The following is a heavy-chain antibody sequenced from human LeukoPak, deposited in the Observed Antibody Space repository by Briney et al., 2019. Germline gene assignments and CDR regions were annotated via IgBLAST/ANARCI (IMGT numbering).Heavy chain of an antibody. CDR1: GYTFSNYG. CDR3: ARDSLVVVGSRVDY. D-gene: IGHD2-15*01. J-gene: IGHJ4*02. Sequence: GASVTVSCKASGYTFSNYGFSWVRQAPGQGLDWMGWISAYNGNTIYAQKLQGRVTMTTDTSTNTAYMGLRSLRSDDTAVYYCARDSLVVVGSRVDYWGQGTLVTVSS. V-gene: IGHV1-18*01. CDR2: ISAYNGNT.